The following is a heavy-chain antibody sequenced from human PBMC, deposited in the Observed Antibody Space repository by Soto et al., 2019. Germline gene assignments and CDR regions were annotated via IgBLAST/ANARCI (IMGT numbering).Heavy chain of an antibody. CDR2: IYHSGST. CDR3: AKARLELRYYYYYMDV. Sequence: SETLSLTCAVSSGSISSSNWWSWVRQPPGKGLEWIGEIYHSGSTNYNPSLKSRVTISVDKSKNQFSLKLSSVTAADTAVYYCAKARLELRYYYYYMDVWGKGTTVTSP. CDR1: SGSISSSNW. J-gene: IGHJ6*03. V-gene: IGHV4-4*02. D-gene: IGHD1-7*01.